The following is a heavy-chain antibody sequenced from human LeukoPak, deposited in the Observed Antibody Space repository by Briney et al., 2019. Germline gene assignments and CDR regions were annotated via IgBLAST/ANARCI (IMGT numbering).Heavy chain of an antibody. D-gene: IGHD5-12*01. J-gene: IGHJ4*02. CDR2: IYYSGST. Sequence: SETLSLTCTVSGGSISSYYWSWIRQPPGKGLEWIGYIYYSGSTNYNPSLKSRVTISVDTSKNQFSLKLSSVTAADTAVYYCARDGNDANFDYWGQGTLVTVSS. V-gene: IGHV4-59*01. CDR1: GGSISSYY. CDR3: ARDGNDANFDY.